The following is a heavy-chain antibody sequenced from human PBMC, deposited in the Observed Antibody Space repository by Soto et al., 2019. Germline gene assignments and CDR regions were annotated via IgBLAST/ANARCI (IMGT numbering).Heavy chain of an antibody. V-gene: IGHV3-73*01. CDR1: GFTFSDSA. CDR3: TRLAYTSTWYGFDY. CDR2: IKRKADNYAT. J-gene: IGHJ4*01. D-gene: IGHD6-13*01. Sequence: EVQLVESGGGLVQPGGSLKLSCAASGFTFSDSAIHWVRQASGKGLEWVGRIKRKADNYATAYAASVKGRFTISRDDYTDTAFLQMDSLNTDDTAIYYCTRLAYTSTWYGFDYWGHGTLVTVSS.